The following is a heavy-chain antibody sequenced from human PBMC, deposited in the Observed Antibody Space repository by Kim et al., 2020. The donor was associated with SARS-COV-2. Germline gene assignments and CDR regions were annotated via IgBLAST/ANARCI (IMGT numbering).Heavy chain of an antibody. CDR3: AKDEADNYGSGSYYKEGGFDY. J-gene: IGHJ4*02. CDR1: GFTFSSYA. V-gene: IGHV3-23*01. CDR2: ISGSGGST. D-gene: IGHD3-10*01. Sequence: GGSLRLSCAASGFTFSSYAMSWVRQAPGKGLEWVSAISGSGGSTYYADSVKGRFTISRDNSKNTLYLQMNSLRAEDTAVYYCAKDEADNYGSGSYYKEGGFDYWGQGTLVTVSS.